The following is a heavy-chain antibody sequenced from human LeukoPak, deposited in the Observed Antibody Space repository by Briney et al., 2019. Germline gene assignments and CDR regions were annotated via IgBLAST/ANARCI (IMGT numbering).Heavy chain of an antibody. J-gene: IGHJ4*02. V-gene: IGHV3-11*04. CDR2: IGSSGSTI. D-gene: IGHD3-10*01. CDR1: GFTFSDYY. CDR3: AREYTYYYGSGSFSNRNYFDH. Sequence: GGALRLSCAASGFTFSDYYMNWIRQAPGKGLEWGSYIGSSGSTIYYADSVKGRFTISRDNAKNSLYLQMNSLRAEDTAVDYCAREYTYYYGSGSFSNRNYFDHWGQGTLVTVSS.